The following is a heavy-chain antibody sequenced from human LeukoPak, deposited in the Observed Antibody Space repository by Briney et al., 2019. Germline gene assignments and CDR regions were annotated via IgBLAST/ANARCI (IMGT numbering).Heavy chain of an antibody. J-gene: IGHJ4*02. CDR1: GFTFSSYA. D-gene: IGHD5-18*01. Sequence: GGSLRHSCAASGFTFSSYAMNWVRQAPGKGLEWVSSISSSSSYIYYADSVKGRFTISRDNAKNSLYLQMNSLRAEDTAVYYCARDSYGYSYGLDYWGQGTLVTVSS. CDR3: ARDSYGYSYGLDY. V-gene: IGHV3-21*01. CDR2: ISSSSSYI.